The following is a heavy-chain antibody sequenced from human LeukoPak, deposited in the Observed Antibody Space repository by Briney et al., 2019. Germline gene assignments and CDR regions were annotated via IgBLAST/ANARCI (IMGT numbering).Heavy chain of an antibody. Sequence: GGSLRLSCAASGFTISDHYMDWVRQAPGKGLEWVGRTSNRADSYTTYYAASVKGRFTISTDDSKNLMYLQMKSLKAEDTAVYYCTRHYFSDWGQGTLVTVSS. V-gene: IGHV3-72*01. CDR3: TRHYFSD. D-gene: IGHD2-15*01. CDR2: TSNRADSYTT. CDR1: GFTISDHY. J-gene: IGHJ4*02.